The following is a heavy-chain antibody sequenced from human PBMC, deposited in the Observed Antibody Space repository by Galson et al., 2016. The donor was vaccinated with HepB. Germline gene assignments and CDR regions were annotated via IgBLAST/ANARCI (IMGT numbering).Heavy chain of an antibody. V-gene: IGHV5-51*03. J-gene: IGHJ3*02. CDR3: ARIRISTGDSLGAYNI. D-gene: IGHD1-14*01. CDR2: IYPADSDT. Sequence: QSGAEVKKPGDSLRISCKTTGYSFANYWIGWVRQMPGKGLEWMGIIYPADSDTRYSPSFQGQVTISADKSIDTAYLQWSSLKPSDTAIYFCARIRISTGDSLGAYNIWGQGTAVSVS. CDR1: GYSFANYW.